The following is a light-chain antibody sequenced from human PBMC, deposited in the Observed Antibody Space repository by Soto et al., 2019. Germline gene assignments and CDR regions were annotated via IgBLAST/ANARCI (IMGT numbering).Light chain of an antibody. J-gene: IGKJ4*01. Sequence: DIPLTQSPSFLSASVGDRVTITCRASQGISSYLAWYQQEPGKAPKLLIYTTSALHSGVPSRFSGSGSGTEFTLTLHSLQPEDFATYYCQQLSSYPLTFGGGTKVEIK. CDR2: TTS. CDR3: QQLSSYPLT. V-gene: IGKV1-9*01. CDR1: QGISSY.